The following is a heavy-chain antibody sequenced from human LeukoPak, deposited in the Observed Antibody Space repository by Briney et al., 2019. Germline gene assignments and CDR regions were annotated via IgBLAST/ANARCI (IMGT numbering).Heavy chain of an antibody. Sequence: SETLSLTCTVSGGSISSYYWSWIRQPPGKGLEWIGYIYYSGSTNYNPSLKSRVTISVDTSKNQFSLKLSSVTAADTAVYYCARVGDVVPAAEFDYWGQGTLVTVSS. CDR2: IYYSGST. CDR1: GGSISSYY. V-gene: IGHV4-59*01. J-gene: IGHJ4*02. CDR3: ARVGDVVPAAEFDY. D-gene: IGHD2-2*01.